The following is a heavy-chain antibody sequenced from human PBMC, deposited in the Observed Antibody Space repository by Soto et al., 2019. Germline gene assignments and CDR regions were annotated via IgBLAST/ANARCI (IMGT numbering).Heavy chain of an antibody. CDR1: GGTFTSYT. J-gene: IGHJ4*02. Sequence: SVKVSCKASGGTFTSYTISWVRQAPGQGLEWMGRIIPILGIANYAQKFQGRVTITADKSTSTAYMELSSLRSEDTAVYYCAKDDSSRWQYFDYWGQGTLDTVSS. CDR2: IIPILGIA. D-gene: IGHD6-19*01. V-gene: IGHV1-69*04. CDR3: AKDDSSRWQYFDY.